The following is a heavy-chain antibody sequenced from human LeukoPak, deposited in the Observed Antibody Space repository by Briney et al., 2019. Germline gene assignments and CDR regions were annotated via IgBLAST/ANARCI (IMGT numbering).Heavy chain of an antibody. J-gene: IGHJ4*02. V-gene: IGHV1-18*01. CDR1: GYTFTSYG. D-gene: IGHD6-6*01. Sequence: ASVKVSCKASGYTFTSYGISWVRQAPGQGLEWMGWISAYNGNTNYAQKLQGRVTMTRDTSTSTVYMELSSLRSEDTAVYYCARAIDRSSSYPLPSDYWGQGTLVTVSS. CDR3: ARAIDRSSSYPLPSDY. CDR2: ISAYNGNT.